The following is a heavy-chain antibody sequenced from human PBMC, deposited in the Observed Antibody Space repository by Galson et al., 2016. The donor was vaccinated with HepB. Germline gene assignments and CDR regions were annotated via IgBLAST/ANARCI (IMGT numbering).Heavy chain of an antibody. CDR3: ASYRYCTARNCPGDFDY. CDR1: GGTFSNYA. Sequence: SVKVSCKASGGTFSNYAISWLRQAPGQGPEWMGGILLMFGTANYAPKFQGRVTFTADATTSTAYMELSSLRSDDTAVYYCASYRYCTARNCPGDFDYWGQGTVVTVSS. V-gene: IGHV1-69*13. J-gene: IGHJ4*02. CDR2: ILLMFGTA. D-gene: IGHD2-8*02.